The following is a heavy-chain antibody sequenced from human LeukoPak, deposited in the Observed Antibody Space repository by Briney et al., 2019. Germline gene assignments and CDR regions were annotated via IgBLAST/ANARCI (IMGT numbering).Heavy chain of an antibody. CDR1: GFTFSSYW. CDR3: ARDSGETYYDILTGYQN. Sequence: GGSLRLSCAASGFTFSSYWMSWVRQALGKGLEWVANIKQDGSEKYYVDSVKGRFTISRDNAKNSLYLQMNSLRAEDTAVYYCARDSGETYYDILTGYQNWGQGTLVTVSS. CDR2: IKQDGSEK. V-gene: IGHV3-7*01. J-gene: IGHJ4*02. D-gene: IGHD3-9*01.